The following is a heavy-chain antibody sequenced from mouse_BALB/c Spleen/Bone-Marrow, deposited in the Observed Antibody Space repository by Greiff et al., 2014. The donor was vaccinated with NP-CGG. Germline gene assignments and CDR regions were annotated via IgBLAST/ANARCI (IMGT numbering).Heavy chain of an antibody. CDR3: ATMITDWYFDV. CDR2: IDPANGNT. V-gene: IGHV14-3*02. D-gene: IGHD2-4*01. CDR1: GFNIKDTY. J-gene: IGHJ1*01. Sequence: EVQGVESGAELVKPGASVKSSCTASGFNIKDTYMHWVKQRPEQGLEWIGRIDPANGNTKYDPKFQGKATITADTSSNTAYLQLSSLTSEDTAVYYCATMITDWYFDVWGAGTTVTVSS.